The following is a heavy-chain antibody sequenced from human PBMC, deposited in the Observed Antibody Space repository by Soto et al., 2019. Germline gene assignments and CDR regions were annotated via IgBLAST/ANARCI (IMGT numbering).Heavy chain of an antibody. Sequence: EVQLLESGGVLVPPGGSLRLSCAASGFTFTSYAMSWVRQAPGKGLEWVSLISGSGGSTYYADSVKGRFTISRDDSKNAVYLQMDSLRAEDTAVYYCAKQRGYSSGWYGAFDIWGQGTMVTVSS. J-gene: IGHJ3*02. V-gene: IGHV3-23*01. CDR2: ISGSGGST. D-gene: IGHD6-19*01. CDR3: AKQRGYSSGWYGAFDI. CDR1: GFTFTSYA.